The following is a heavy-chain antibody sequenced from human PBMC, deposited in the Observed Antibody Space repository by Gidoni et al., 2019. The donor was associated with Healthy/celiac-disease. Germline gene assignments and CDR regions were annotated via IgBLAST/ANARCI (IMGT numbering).Heavy chain of an antibody. CDR1: GGSISSGGYY. J-gene: IGHJ5*02. V-gene: IGHV4-31*03. Sequence: QVQLQESGPGLVKPSQTLSLTCTVSGGSISSGGYYWSWIRLPPGKGLEWIGYIYYSGSTYYNPSLKSRVTISVDTSKNQFSLKLSSVTAADTAVYYCAREEWLDTRGWFDPWGQGTLVTVSS. CDR2: IYYSGST. CDR3: AREEWLDTRGWFDP. D-gene: IGHD6-19*01.